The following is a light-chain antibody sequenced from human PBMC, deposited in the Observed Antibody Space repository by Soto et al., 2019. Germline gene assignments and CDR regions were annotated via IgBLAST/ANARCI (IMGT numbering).Light chain of an antibody. CDR2: SAA. Sequence: EIVLTQSAGTLSWSPGERATLSCGASQSVSSSYLAWYQQKPGQAPRFLIYSAATRATGIPARFSGSGSGTEFTLTISSLKPDDFAIYYCQQYSSYWTFGQGTQVDIK. J-gene: IGKJ1*01. CDR1: QSVSSSY. V-gene: IGKV3-20*01. CDR3: QQYSSYWT.